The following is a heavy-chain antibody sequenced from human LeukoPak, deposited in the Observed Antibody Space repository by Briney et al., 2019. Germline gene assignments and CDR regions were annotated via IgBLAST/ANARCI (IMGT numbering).Heavy chain of an antibody. D-gene: IGHD1-26*01. Sequence: ASVKVSCKVSGYTLTELSVHWVRQAPGKGLEWMGWINPNSGGTNYAQKFQGRVTMTRDTSISTAYMDLSRLRSDDTAVYYCARGSIVGATFDYFDYWGQGTLVTVSS. V-gene: IGHV1-2*02. J-gene: IGHJ4*02. CDR3: ARGSIVGATFDYFDY. CDR1: GYTLTELS. CDR2: INPNSGGT.